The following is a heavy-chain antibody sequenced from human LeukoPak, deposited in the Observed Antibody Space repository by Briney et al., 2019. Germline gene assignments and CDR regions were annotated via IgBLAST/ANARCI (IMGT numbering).Heavy chain of an antibody. D-gene: IGHD1-1*01. CDR3: AREGSYSWTFDY. V-gene: IGHV1-46*01. Sequence: ASVTVSFKASGYTFTSYYIHWVRQAPGQGLEWMGIINPSGGSTSYAQKFQGRVTMTRDTSTSTVYMELSSLRSEDTAVYYCAREGSYSWTFDYWGQGTLVTVSS. J-gene: IGHJ4*02. CDR1: GYTFTSYY. CDR2: INPSGGST.